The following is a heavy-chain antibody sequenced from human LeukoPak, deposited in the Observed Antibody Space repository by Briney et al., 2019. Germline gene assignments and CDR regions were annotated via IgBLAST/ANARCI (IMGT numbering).Heavy chain of an antibody. CDR2: MYYIWST. CDR3: ARVKGLEPTIYFDY. CDR1: GGSISSYY. D-gene: IGHD1-1*01. V-gene: IGHV4-59*13. J-gene: IGHJ4*02. Sequence: SETLSLTCTVSGGSISSYYGSWIRQPPGKGLEWMGDMYYIWSTNPNPSLKSRVTISIDTSKNQVSLKLSSVTAADTGVYYCARVKGLEPTIYFDYWGQGTLVTVSS.